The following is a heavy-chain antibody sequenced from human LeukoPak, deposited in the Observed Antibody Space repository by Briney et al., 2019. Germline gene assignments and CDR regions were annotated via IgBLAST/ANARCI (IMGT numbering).Heavy chain of an antibody. J-gene: IGHJ1*01. D-gene: IGHD3-3*01. Sequence: GGSLRLSCAASGFTFSSYEMNWVRQAPGKGLEWVSYISSSGSTIYYADSVKGRFTISRDNAKNSLYLQMNSLRAEDTAVYYCALDLSWSGYYSAEYFQHWGQGTLVTVSS. CDR3: ALDLSWSGYYSAEYFQH. CDR2: ISSSGSTI. V-gene: IGHV3-48*03. CDR1: GFTFSSYE.